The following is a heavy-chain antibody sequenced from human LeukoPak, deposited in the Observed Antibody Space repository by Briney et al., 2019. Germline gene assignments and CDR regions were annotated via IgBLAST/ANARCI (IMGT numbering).Heavy chain of an antibody. Sequence: ASVKVSCKASGYTFSNYGISWVRQAPGLGREWMEWTSYNGNTNYAQKFQDRVTMTTDTSPTTAYMELRSLESDDTAVYYCARHSGSGWQALGYWGQGTLVTVSS. J-gene: IGHJ4*02. CDR2: TSYNGNT. D-gene: IGHD6-19*01. V-gene: IGHV1-18*04. CDR1: GYTFSNYG. CDR3: ARHSGSGWQALGY.